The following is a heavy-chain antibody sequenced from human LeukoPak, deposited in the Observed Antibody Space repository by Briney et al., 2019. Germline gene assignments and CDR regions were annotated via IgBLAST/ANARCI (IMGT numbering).Heavy chain of an antibody. V-gene: IGHV3-21*01. CDR3: ARDTNSAGAYFDY. J-gene: IGHJ4*02. D-gene: IGHD2-21*01. Sequence: GGSLRLSCAASGFTFSSYSMNWVRQAPGKGLEWDSSISSSSYIYYADSVKGRFTISRDNAKNSLYLQMNSLRAEDTAVYYCARDTNSAGAYFDYWGQGTLVTVSS. CDR2: ISSSSYI. CDR1: GFTFSSYS.